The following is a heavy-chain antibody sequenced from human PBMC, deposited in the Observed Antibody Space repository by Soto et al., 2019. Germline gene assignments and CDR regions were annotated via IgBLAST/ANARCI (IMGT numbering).Heavy chain of an antibody. Sequence: GGSLRLSCAASGYTFSDYYMSWIRQAPGKGLEWISYIDTSSTKIYYADSVKGRFTITRDNAKNSLSLQMNSLRAEDTAVYYCANARGSSTPGPGSYWGQGTLGTVSS. CDR1: GYTFSDYY. V-gene: IGHV3-11*01. J-gene: IGHJ1*01. D-gene: IGHD2-2*01. CDR2: IDTSSTKI. CDR3: ANARGSSTPGPGSY.